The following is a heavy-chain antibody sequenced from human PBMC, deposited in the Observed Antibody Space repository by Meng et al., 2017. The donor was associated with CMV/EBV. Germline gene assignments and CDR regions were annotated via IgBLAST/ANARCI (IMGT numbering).Heavy chain of an antibody. D-gene: IGHD6-19*01. J-gene: IGHJ4*02. CDR3: TREKGIAVAGTIDY. Sequence: GESLKISCPASGFTFGDYAMSWVRQAPGKGLEWVGFIRSKAYGGTTEYAASVKGRFTISRDDSKSIAYLQMNSLKTEDTAVYYRTREKGIAVAGTIDYWGQGTLVTVSS. CDR1: GFTFGDYA. V-gene: IGHV3-49*04. CDR2: IRSKAYGGTT.